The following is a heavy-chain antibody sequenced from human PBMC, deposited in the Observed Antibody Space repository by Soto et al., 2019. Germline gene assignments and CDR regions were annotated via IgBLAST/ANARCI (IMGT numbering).Heavy chain of an antibody. CDR1: GGTFSSYA. CDR3: ARGLIAGSPIEHYYGMDV. D-gene: IGHD3-16*01. CDR2: IIPIFGTT. Sequence: QVQLVQSGAEVKKPGSSMKVSCKTAGGTFSSYAISWVRQAPGQGLEWMGGIIPIFGTTNYAQKFQGRVTLTADKSTTTAYMELTSLRSEDTAVYYCARGLIAGSPIEHYYGMDVWGQGLKVTVSS. V-gene: IGHV1-69*06. J-gene: IGHJ6*01.